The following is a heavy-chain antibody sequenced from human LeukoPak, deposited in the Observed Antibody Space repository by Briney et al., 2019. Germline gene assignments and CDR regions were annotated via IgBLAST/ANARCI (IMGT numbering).Heavy chain of an antibody. D-gene: IGHD2-21*02. Sequence: SETLSLTCTVSAGSISSSSYYWGWLRQPPGKGLAWIGSIYYSGSTYYNPSLKRRVTISVDTSKNQFSLKLSSVTAADTAVYYCARHVPAIVVVTAILGYHDYWGQGTLVTVSS. J-gene: IGHJ4*02. CDR2: IYYSGST. V-gene: IGHV4-39*01. CDR3: ARHVPAIVVVTAILGYHDY. CDR1: AGSISSSSYY.